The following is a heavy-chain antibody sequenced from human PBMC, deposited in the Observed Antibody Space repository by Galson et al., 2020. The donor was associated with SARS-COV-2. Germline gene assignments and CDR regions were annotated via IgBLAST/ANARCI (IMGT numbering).Heavy chain of an antibody. J-gene: IGHJ4*02. D-gene: IGHD3-22*01. CDR3: ARGGSYYDSSGYYYSFDY. V-gene: IGHV4-30-2*01. Sequence: ASETLSLTCAVSGGSISSGGYSWSWIRQPPGKGLEWIGYIYHSGSTYYNPSLKSRVTISVDRSKNQFSLKLSSVTAADTAVYYCARGGSYYDSSGYYYSFDYWGQGTLVTVSS. CDR1: GGSISSGGYS. CDR2: IYHSGST.